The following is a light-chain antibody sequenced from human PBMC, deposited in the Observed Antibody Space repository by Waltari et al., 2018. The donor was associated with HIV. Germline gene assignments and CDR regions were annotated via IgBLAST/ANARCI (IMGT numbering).Light chain of an antibody. V-gene: IGLV2-23*02. Sequence: QSALTQPASVSGSPGPSIPISCTGTSSDVGSYNFFSWYQQHPGKAPKLMIYEVSKRPSGVSNRFSGSKSGNTASLTISGLQAEDEADYYCCSYAGSSTWVFGGGTKLTVL. CDR1: SSDVGSYNF. CDR3: CSYAGSSTWV. J-gene: IGLJ3*02. CDR2: EVS.